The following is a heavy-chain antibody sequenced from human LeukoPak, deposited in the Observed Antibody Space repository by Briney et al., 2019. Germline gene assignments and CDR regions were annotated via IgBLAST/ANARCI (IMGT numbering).Heavy chain of an antibody. CDR3: ASIYSYLKAVAGYDAFDI. J-gene: IGHJ3*02. CDR2: ISSSGSTI. D-gene: IGHD6-19*01. Sequence: GGSLRPSCVASGFTFSDYYMSWIGQAPGKGLGWGSYISSSGSTIYYADSVKGRFTISRDNAKTPLHMQMNSLRAEDTAVYYCASIYSYLKAVAGYDAFDIWGQGTMVTVSS. V-gene: IGHV3-11*01. CDR1: GFTFSDYY.